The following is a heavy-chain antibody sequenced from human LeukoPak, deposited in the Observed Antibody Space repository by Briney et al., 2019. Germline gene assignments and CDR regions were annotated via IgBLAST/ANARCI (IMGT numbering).Heavy chain of an antibody. V-gene: IGHV4-59*01. J-gene: IGHJ4*02. CDR2: IYYSGST. D-gene: IGHD6-6*01. CDR3: ARIPIEYSSSYYFDY. CDR1: GGSISSYY. Sequence: PSETLSLTCTVSGGSISSYYWSWIRQPPGKGLEWIGYIYYSGSTNYSPSLKSRVTISVDTSKNQFSLKLSSVTAADTAVYYCARIPIEYSSSYYFDYWGQGTLVTVSS.